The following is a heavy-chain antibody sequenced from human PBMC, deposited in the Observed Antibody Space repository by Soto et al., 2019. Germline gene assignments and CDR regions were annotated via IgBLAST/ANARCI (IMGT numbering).Heavy chain of an antibody. CDR2: INQDGRDT. CDR1: GFIFSRQW. J-gene: IGHJ1*01. D-gene: IGHD6-25*01. Sequence: EEQLVESGGGLVQPGGSQRLSCATSGFIFSRQWMNWVRQAPGKGPEWVANINQDGRDTFYVDSVKGRFTISRDNAKNSLDLQMNSLRVEDTAVYYCAKGGRWGQGTLVTVSS. V-gene: IGHV3-7*01. CDR3: AKGGR.